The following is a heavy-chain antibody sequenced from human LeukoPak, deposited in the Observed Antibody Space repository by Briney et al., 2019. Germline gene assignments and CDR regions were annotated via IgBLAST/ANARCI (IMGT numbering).Heavy chain of an antibody. V-gene: IGHV3-23*01. J-gene: IGHJ6*02. Sequence: GGSLRLSCAASGFTFRSYTMSWVRQAPGTGLEWVSAITGSGGTTYYAGSVKGRFTISRDTSKNTLYLQMNSLRAEDTAVYYCAKHIPDYGDYYGMDAWGHGTTVTVSS. CDR3: AKHIPDYGDYYGMDA. D-gene: IGHD4-17*01. CDR2: ITGSGGTT. CDR1: GFTFRSYT.